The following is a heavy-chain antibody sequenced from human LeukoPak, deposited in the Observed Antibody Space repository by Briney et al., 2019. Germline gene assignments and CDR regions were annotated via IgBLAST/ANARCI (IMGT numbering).Heavy chain of an antibody. D-gene: IGHD3-10*01. J-gene: IGHJ4*02. V-gene: IGHV1-8*01. CDR3: ARGRGGPYYYGSGDHPVYSDY. CDR1: GYTFTSYD. Sequence: ASVKVSCKASGYTFTSYDINWVRQATGQGLEWMGWMNPNSGNTGYAQKFQGRVTMTRNTSISTAYMELSSLRSEDTAVYYCARGRGGPYYYGSGDHPVYSDYWGQGTLVTVSS. CDR2: MNPNSGNT.